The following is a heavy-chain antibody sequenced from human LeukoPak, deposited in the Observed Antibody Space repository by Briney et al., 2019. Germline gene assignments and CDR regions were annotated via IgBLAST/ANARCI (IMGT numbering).Heavy chain of an antibody. CDR2: INYSGST. D-gene: IGHD6-13*01. CDR3: ARGRGEAGIGYYYGMDV. Sequence: SETLSLTCTVSGGSISGYYWSWIRQPPGKGLEWIGYINYSGSTNYNPSLKSRVTISVDTSKNQFPLKLNSVTAADTAVYYCARGRGEAGIGYYYGMDVWGQGTTVTVSS. J-gene: IGHJ6*02. V-gene: IGHV4-59*01. CDR1: GGSISGYY.